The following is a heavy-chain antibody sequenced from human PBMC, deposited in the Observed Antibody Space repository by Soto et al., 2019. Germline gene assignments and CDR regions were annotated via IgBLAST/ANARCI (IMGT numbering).Heavy chain of an antibody. Sequence: NPSETLSLTCTVSGGSLSSYYWSWIRQPPGKGLEWIGYIYYSGSTNYNPSLKSRVTISVDTSKNQFSLKLSSVTAADTAVYYCASQGPIAVAGTHYYYYGMDVWGQGTTVTVSS. V-gene: IGHV4-59*01. D-gene: IGHD6-19*01. J-gene: IGHJ6*02. CDR2: IYYSGST. CDR3: ASQGPIAVAGTHYYYYGMDV. CDR1: GGSLSSYY.